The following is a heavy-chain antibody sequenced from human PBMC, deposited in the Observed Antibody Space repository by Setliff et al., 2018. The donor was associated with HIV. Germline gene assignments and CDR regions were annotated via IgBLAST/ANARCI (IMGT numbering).Heavy chain of an antibody. CDR3: ARARSDWYNVRPYYFDL. J-gene: IGHJ4*02. Sequence: TLSLTCAVSGASFVGDNHWSWIRQTPERGLEWIAYFMYTDIHYVNYLNYRNPSLASRLSISVDKSKNQFSLTLSSVTAADTAVYYCARARSDWYNVRPYYFDLWGQGTPDTVSS. CDR1: GASFVGDNH. V-gene: IGHV4-30-4*01. D-gene: IGHD6-19*01. CDR2: FMYTDIHYVNYLN.